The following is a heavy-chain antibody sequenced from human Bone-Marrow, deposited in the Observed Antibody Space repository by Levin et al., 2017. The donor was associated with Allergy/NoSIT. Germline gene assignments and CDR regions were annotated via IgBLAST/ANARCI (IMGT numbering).Heavy chain of an antibody. J-gene: IGHJ6*02. V-gene: IGHV4-34*01. Sequence: SQTLSLTCAVYGGSFSNYSWSWIRQPPGKGLEWIGEINHTGSTNYNPSLKSRVSISVDMSKNQISLKVSYVTAADTSVYFCARLSQWLDYAMDVWGQGTTVTVS. CDR1: GGSFSNYS. CDR3: ARLSQWLDYAMDV. D-gene: IGHD6-19*01. CDR2: INHTGST.